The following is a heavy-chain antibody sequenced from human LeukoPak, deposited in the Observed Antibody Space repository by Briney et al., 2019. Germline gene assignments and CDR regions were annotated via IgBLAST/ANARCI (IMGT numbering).Heavy chain of an antibody. D-gene: IGHD3-10*01. CDR3: ARDGVVRGIVINGGIDY. CDR2: ISHDGSNK. CDR1: GFTFSSYG. Sequence: GGSLRLSCAASGFTFSSYGMHWVRQAPGKGLEWVAVISHDGSNKYYADSVKGRFTISRDNSKSTLYLQMNSLRAEDTAVYYCARDGVVRGIVINGGIDYWGQGTLVTVSS. V-gene: IGHV3-30*19. J-gene: IGHJ4*02.